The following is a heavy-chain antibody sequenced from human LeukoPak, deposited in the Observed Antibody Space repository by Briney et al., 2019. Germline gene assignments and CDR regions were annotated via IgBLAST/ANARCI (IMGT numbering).Heavy chain of an antibody. CDR2: VHGDGGRR. V-gene: IGHV3-74*01. J-gene: IGHJ4*02. CDR1: GFMFSNSW. D-gene: IGHD1-26*01. Sequence: GGSLRLSCTASGFMFSNSWMHWVRQAPGKGLVWVSRVHGDGGRRDYADSVKGRFTVSRDNAKNTLYLQMTSQRVEDTGVYYCARGGSPSDHWGQGTLVTVSS. CDR3: ARGGSPSDH.